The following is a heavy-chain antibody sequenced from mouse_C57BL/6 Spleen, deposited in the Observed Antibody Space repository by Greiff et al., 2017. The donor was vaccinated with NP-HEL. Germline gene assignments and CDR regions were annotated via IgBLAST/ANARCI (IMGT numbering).Heavy chain of an antibody. Sequence: EVQGVESGGGLVKPGGSLKLSCAASGFTFSSYAMSWVRQTPEKRLEWVATISDGGSYTYYPDNVKGRFTISRDNAKNNLYLQMSHLKSEDTAMYSCARGYGSSSYYFDYWGQGTTLTVSS. V-gene: IGHV5-4*01. J-gene: IGHJ2*01. CDR1: GFTFSSYA. CDR2: ISDGGSYT. CDR3: ARGYGSSSYYFDY. D-gene: IGHD1-1*01.